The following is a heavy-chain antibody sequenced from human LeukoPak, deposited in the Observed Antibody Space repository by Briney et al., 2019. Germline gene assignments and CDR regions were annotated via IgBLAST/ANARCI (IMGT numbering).Heavy chain of an antibody. CDR1: GFTFSSYA. CDR2: ISYDGSNK. D-gene: IGHD2/OR15-2a*01. Sequence: PGGSLRLSCAASGFTFSSYALHWVRQAPGKGLDWVAVISYDGSNKYYADSVKGRFTISRDNSENSLYLQMDSLTAEDTAVYYCTRKGSQWDFLVDYWGQGTRVAVSP. V-gene: IGHV3-30*04. J-gene: IGHJ4*02. CDR3: TRKGSQWDFLVDY.